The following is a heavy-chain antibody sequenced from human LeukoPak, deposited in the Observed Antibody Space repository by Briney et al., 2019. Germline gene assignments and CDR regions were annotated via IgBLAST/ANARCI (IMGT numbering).Heavy chain of an antibody. CDR2: FGGSGASV. J-gene: IGHJ4*02. CDR1: RFTFSTYG. D-gene: IGHD3-10*01. Sequence: GGSLRLSCAASRFTFSTYGMSWVRQAPGKGLEWVSTFGGSGASVYYADSVKGRFTVSRDNSKNTLYLQMNSLRVEDTAVYYCAKSGPYCYDYWGQGTLVTVSS. CDR3: AKSGPYCYDY. V-gene: IGHV3-23*01.